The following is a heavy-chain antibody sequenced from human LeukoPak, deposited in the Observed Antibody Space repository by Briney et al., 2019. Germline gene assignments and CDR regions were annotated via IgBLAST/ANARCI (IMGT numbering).Heavy chain of an antibody. J-gene: IGHJ6*03. V-gene: IGHV1-2*02. CDR1: GYTFTCYY. CDR3: AIGYCSSTSCYEGYYYYYMDV. Sequence: ASVKVSCKASGYTFTCYYMHWVRHAPGQGLEWMGWINPKSGGTNYAQKFQGRVTMTRDTSISTAYMELRRLRSDDTAVYYCAIGYCSSTSCYEGYYYYYMDVWGKGTTVTISS. D-gene: IGHD2-2*03. CDR2: INPKSGGT.